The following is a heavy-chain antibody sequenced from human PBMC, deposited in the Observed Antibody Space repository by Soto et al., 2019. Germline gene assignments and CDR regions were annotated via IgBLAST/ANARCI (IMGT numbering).Heavy chain of an antibody. CDR2: ISSYNDNT. D-gene: IGHD5-12*01. J-gene: IGHJ4*02. CDR1: GYTFTNYG. V-gene: IGHV1-18*01. CDR3: ARYVDLVATIRFLDY. Sequence: QVKLVQSGAEVKKPGASVKVSCKASGYTFTNYGISWVRQAPGQGLEWMGWISSYNDNTNYAQKLQGRVTMTTDTSTSTAYMELRSLRSDDTAVYYCARYVDLVATIRFLDYWGQGTLVTVSS.